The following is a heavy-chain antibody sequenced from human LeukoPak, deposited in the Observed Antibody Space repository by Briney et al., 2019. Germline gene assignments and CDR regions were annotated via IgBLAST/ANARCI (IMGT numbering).Heavy chain of an antibody. D-gene: IGHD2/OR15-2a*01. J-gene: IGHJ3*02. Sequence: HPGGSLRLSCAVSGFTVSSNYMNWVRQAPGKGLEWVSVISNGGATYYADSVKGRFIISRDNSKNTLYLQMNSLRAEDTAVYYCARDHFSGAFDIWGQGTMVTVSS. CDR2: ISNGGAT. CDR3: ARDHFSGAFDI. CDR1: GFTVSSNY. V-gene: IGHV3-66*01.